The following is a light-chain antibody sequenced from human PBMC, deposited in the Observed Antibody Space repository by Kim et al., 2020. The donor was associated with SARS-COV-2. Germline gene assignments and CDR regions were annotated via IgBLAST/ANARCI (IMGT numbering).Light chain of an antibody. CDR1: SPHSGAVYD. V-gene: IGLV1-40*01. CDR3: QSYDGSLSGSI. J-gene: IGLJ2*01. Sequence: QGVAISCPGSSPHSGAVYDVHRYQQLPGTPPHLLIFDNNNRPSGVPDRFAGSKSGSSASLAITGLQADDEAEYYCQSYDGSLSGSIFGGGTKVTVL. CDR2: DNN.